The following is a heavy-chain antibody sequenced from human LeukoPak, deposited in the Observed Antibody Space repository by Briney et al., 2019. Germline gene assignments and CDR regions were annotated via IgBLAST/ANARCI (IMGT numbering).Heavy chain of an antibody. J-gene: IGHJ4*02. V-gene: IGHV1-18*01. Sequence: ASVKLSCKASGYTFTSYGISWVRQAPGQGLEWMGWISGYYGNTNYEQKVQGRVTMTTDTSTTTAYMELRSLRSDDTAVYYCARGELTYYYDSSASSPFDYWGQGTLVTVSS. CDR2: ISGYYGNT. CDR1: GYTFTSYG. CDR3: ARGELTYYYDSSASSPFDY. D-gene: IGHD3-22*01.